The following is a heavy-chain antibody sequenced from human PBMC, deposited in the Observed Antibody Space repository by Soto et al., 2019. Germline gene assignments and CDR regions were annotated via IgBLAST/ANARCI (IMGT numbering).Heavy chain of an antibody. J-gene: IGHJ4*02. V-gene: IGHV3-21*01. Sequence: GGSLRLSCAASMFTFRNYNMNWVRQAPGKGLEWVSSISTSGSDKYYADSVKGRFTISRDNAKRSLYLQMNSLRAEDTAVYFCAKADAGRNACMEPYWGQGTLVTVAS. D-gene: IGHD6-13*01. CDR3: AKADAGRNACMEPY. CDR2: ISTSGSDK. CDR1: MFTFRNYN.